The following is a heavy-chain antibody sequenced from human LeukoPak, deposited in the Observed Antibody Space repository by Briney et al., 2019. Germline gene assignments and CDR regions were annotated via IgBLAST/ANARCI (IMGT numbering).Heavy chain of an antibody. D-gene: IGHD5-18*01. V-gene: IGHV3-30-3*01. J-gene: IGHJ4*02. CDR3: ARDLGYRGIFDY. Sequence: GRSLRLSCAASGFTFSSYAMHWVRQTPGKGLEWVAVISYDGSNKYYADSVKGRFTISREDSKNTLYLQMNSLRAEDTAVYYCARDLGYRGIFDYWGQGTLVTVSS. CDR1: GFTFSSYA. CDR2: ISYDGSNK.